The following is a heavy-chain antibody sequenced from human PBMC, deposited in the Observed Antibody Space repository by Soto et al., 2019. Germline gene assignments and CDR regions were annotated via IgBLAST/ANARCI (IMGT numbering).Heavy chain of an antibody. CDR2: MNPNSGNT. V-gene: IGHV1-8*01. CDR1: GYTFTSYD. CDR3: ARRGYSSSWYYYYYYGMDV. J-gene: IGHJ6*02. Sequence: QVQLVRCGTEVKKPGASVKVSCKASGYTFTSYDINWVRQATGQGLEWMGWMNPNSGNTGYAQKFQGRVTMTRNTSISTAYMELSSLRSEDTAVYYCARRGYSSSWYYYYYYGMDVWGQGTTVTVSS. D-gene: IGHD6-13*01.